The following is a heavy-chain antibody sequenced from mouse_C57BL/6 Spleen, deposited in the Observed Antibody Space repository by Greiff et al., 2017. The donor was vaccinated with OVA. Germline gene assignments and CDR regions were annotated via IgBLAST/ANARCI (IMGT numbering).Heavy chain of an antibody. CDR3: ARGGYYFDY. CDR1: GYTFTDYY. Sequence: EVQLQQSGPELVKPGASVQISCKASGYTFTDYYMNWVKQSHGKSLEWIGDINPNNGGTSYNQKFKGKATLTVDKSSSTAYMELRSLTSEDSAVYYCARGGYYFDYWGQGTTLTVSS. J-gene: IGHJ2*01. CDR2: INPNNGGT. V-gene: IGHV1-26*01.